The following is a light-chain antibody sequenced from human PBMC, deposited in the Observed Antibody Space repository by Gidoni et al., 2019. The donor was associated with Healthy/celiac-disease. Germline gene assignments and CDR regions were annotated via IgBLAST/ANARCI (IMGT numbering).Light chain of an antibody. J-gene: IGLJ2*01. V-gene: IGLV3-19*01. CDR2: GKN. CDR1: SLRSYY. CDR3: NSRDSSGNHVV. Sequence: SSELTQDPAVSVALGQTVRITCQGDSLRSYYASWYQQKPGQAPVLVIYGKNNRPSGIPDRFSCSSSGNTASLTIPGAQAEDEAHYYCNSRDSSGNHVVFGGGTKLTVL.